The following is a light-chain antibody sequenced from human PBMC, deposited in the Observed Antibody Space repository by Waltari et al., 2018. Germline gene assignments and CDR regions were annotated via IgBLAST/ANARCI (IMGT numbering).Light chain of an antibody. CDR2: ANN. Sequence: QAGLTQPPSMSRDLRQTATLTCTGKHNTVGGQGAILLQHYPGHPPKVIPHANNKRPSGSPQRFSEPRSGASASLTISGLQPEDEADYYCSAWDTSLGGRLFGGGTKLTVL. CDR3: SAWDTSLGGRL. J-gene: IGLJ3*02. CDR1: HNTVGGQG. V-gene: IGLV10-54*04.